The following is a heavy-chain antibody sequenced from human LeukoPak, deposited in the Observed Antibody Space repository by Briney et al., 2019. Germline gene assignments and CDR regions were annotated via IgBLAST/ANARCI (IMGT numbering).Heavy chain of an antibody. V-gene: IGHV3-23*01. Sequence: GGSLRLSWAASGFTFGGLALAGARRPQGRGRGGAQALRGSGGSTYYADSVKGRFTISRDNSKNTLYLQMNSLRAEDTAVYYCAKDSVRNYYGSGRPQFDPWGQGTLVTVSS. D-gene: IGHD3-10*01. CDR1: GFTFGGLA. CDR3: AKDSVRNYYGSGRPQFDP. CDR2: LRGSGGST. J-gene: IGHJ5*02.